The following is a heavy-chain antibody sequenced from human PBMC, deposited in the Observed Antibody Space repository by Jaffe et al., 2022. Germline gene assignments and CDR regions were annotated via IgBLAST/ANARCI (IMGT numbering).Heavy chain of an antibody. CDR2: IRYDGSNK. Sequence: QVQLVESGGGVVQPGGSLRLSCAASGFTFSSYGMHWVRQAPGKGLEWVAFIRYDGSNKYYADSVKGRFTISRDNSKNTLYLQMNSLRAEDTAVYYCAKEYCSGGSCYPGGDYWGQGTLVTVSS. CDR3: AKEYCSGGSCYPGGDY. D-gene: IGHD2-15*01. J-gene: IGHJ4*02. V-gene: IGHV3-30*02. CDR1: GFTFSSYG.